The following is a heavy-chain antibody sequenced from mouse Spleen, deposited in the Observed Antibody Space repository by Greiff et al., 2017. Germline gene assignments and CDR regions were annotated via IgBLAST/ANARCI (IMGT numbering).Heavy chain of an antibody. CDR2: INPSSGYT. D-gene: IGHD5-1*01. CDR1: GYTFTSYW. J-gene: IGHJ4*01. V-gene: IGHV1-7*01. CDR3: ARWEYSYAFDY. Sequence: QVQLKESGAELVKPGASVKLSCKASGYTFTSYWMHWVKQRPGQGLEWIGYINPSSGYTKYNQKFKDKATLTADKSSSTAYMQLSSLTYEDSAVYYCARWEYSYAFDYWGQGTSVTVSS.